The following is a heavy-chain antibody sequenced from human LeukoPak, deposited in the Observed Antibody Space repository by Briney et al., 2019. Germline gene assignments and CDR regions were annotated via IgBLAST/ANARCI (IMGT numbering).Heavy chain of an antibody. CDR3: AKRRYSSVSIDY. Sequence: GRSLRLSCAASGFSFGSCGMHWVRQAPGKGLEWVAVISYDGSDTYYASSLKGRFTISRDNSKNTVFLQMNNLRAEDTAVYYCAKRRYSSVSIDYWGQGTLVTVSS. CDR2: ISYDGSDT. D-gene: IGHD6-19*01. CDR1: GFSFGSCG. V-gene: IGHV3-30*18. J-gene: IGHJ4*02.